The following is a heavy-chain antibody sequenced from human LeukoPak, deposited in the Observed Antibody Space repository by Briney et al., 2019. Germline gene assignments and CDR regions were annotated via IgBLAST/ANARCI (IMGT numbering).Heavy chain of an antibody. CDR1: GYTFTSYG. Sequence: ASVKVSCKASGYTFTSYGISWVRQAPGQGLEWMGWISAYNGNTNYAQKLQGRVTMTTDTSTSTAYMELRSLRSDDTAVYYCARDPLNYCDSSGSNNWFDPWGQGTLVTVSS. V-gene: IGHV1-18*01. CDR3: ARDPLNYCDSSGSNNWFDP. J-gene: IGHJ5*02. D-gene: IGHD3-22*01. CDR2: ISAYNGNT.